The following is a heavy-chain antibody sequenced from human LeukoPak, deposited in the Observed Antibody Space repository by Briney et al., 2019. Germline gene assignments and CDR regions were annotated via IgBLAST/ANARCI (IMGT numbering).Heavy chain of an antibody. V-gene: IGHV4-4*09. D-gene: IGHD5-12*01. CDR3: AGTEVATISAFDY. J-gene: IGHJ4*02. CDR1: GGSISSYY. CDR2: IYTSGST. Sequence: SETLSLTCTVYGGSISSYYWSWIRQPPGKGLGWIGYIYTSGSTNYNPSLKSRGTISVDTSKNQFSLKLSSVTAADTAVYYCAGTEVATISAFDYWGQGTLVTVSS.